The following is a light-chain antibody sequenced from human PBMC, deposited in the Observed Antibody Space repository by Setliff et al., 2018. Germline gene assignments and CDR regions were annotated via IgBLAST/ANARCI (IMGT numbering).Light chain of an antibody. J-gene: IGLJ3*02. CDR3: GSYTSSSHPV. CDR1: SSDVGGYNR. CDR2: DVS. Sequence: QSVLTQPPSVSGSPGHSVTISCTGTSSDVGGYNRVSWYQHPPGTAPKLMIYDVSHRPSGVPDRFSGSKSGNTASLTISGLQAEDEADYYCGSYTSSSHPVFGGGTKVTVL. V-gene: IGLV2-18*02.